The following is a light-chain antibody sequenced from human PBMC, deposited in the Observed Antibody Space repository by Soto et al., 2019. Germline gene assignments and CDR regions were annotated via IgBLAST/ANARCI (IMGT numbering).Light chain of an antibody. Sequence: QAVVTQPPSASGTPGQRVTISCSGSSSNIGSNTVNWYQQLPGTAPKLLIYRNYQRPSGVPDRFSGSKSGTSASLAISGLRSEDEADYYCSTWDDILGGVVFGGGTKLTVL. CDR1: SSNIGSNT. J-gene: IGLJ3*02. CDR3: STWDDILGGVV. V-gene: IGLV1-47*01. CDR2: RNY.